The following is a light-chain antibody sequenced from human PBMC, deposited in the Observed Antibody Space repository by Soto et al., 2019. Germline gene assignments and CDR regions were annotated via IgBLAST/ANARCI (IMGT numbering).Light chain of an antibody. CDR1: QSVSSSH. V-gene: IGKV3-20*01. J-gene: IGKJ1*01. CDR2: GAS. CDR3: QPFASSPLT. Sequence: ETVLTQSPGTLSLSPGERATLSCRASQSVSSSHLTWYQQKPGQAPRLLIYGASSRATGIPDRFSGSGSGTDVTLPNSRLEPEAFALYYCQPFASSPLTFDQGTKVEIK.